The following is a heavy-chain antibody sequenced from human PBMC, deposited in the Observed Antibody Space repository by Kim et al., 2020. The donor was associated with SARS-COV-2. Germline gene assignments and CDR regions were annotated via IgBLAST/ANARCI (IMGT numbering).Heavy chain of an antibody. Sequence: GGSLRLSCAASGFTFGDYAMHWVRQAPGKGLEWVSGISWNSGSIGYVDSVKGRFTISRDNAKNSLYLQMNSLRAEDTALYYCAKDSSSWFDYFDYWGQGTLVTVSS. CDR3: AKDSSSWFDYFDY. CDR1: GFTFGDYA. V-gene: IGHV3-9*01. CDR2: ISWNSGSI. J-gene: IGHJ4*02. D-gene: IGHD6-13*01.